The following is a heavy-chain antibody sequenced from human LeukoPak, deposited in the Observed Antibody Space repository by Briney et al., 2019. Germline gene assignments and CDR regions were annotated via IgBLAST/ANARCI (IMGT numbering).Heavy chain of an antibody. CDR2: IIPILGIA. V-gene: IGHV1-69*04. CDR3: ARVDRGVFAGLLRGLRFDY. D-gene: IGHD3-10*01. J-gene: IGHJ4*02. Sequence: GASVKVSCKASGGTFSSYAISWVRQAPGQGLEWMGRIIPILGIANYAQKFQGRVTITADKSTSTAYMELSSLRSEDTAVYYCARVDRGVFAGLLRGLRFDYWGQGTLVTVSS. CDR1: GGTFSSYA.